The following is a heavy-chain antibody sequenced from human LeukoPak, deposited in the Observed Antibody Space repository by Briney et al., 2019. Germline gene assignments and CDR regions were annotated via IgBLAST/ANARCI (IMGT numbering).Heavy chain of an antibody. CDR2: IRYDGSNK. J-gene: IGHJ4*02. Sequence: SGGSLRLSCAASGFTFSSYGMHLVRQAPGKGLEWVAFIRYDGSNKYYADSVKGRFTVSRDNSKNTLYLQMNSLRAEDTAVYYCAKDRNPYYDFWSGYYGDYWGQGTLVTVSS. D-gene: IGHD3-3*01. V-gene: IGHV3-30*02. CDR3: AKDRNPYYDFWSGYYGDY. CDR1: GFTFSSYG.